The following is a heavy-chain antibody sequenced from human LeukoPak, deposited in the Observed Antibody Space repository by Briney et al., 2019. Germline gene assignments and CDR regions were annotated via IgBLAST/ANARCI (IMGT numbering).Heavy chain of an antibody. Sequence: GGSLRLSCAASGFTFSSYSMNWVRQAPGKGLEWVSSISSSSSYIYYADSVKGRFTISRDNAKNSLYLQMNSLRAEDTAVYYCARDYSTDYYDSSGYGPWGQGTLVTVSS. V-gene: IGHV3-21*01. CDR1: GFTFSSYS. CDR2: ISSSSSYI. J-gene: IGHJ5*02. CDR3: ARDYSTDYYDSSGYGP. D-gene: IGHD3-22*01.